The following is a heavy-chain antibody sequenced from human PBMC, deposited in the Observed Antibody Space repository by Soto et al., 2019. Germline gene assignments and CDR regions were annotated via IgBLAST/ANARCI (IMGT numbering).Heavy chain of an antibody. D-gene: IGHD3-22*01. CDR2: INAGNGNT. Sequence: SSVKVSCKASGYTFTSYAMHWVRQAPGQRLEWMGWINAGNGNTKYSQKFQGRVTITRDTSASTAYMELSSLRSEDTAVYYCARSWRITMISARFDPWGQGKLVTGSS. V-gene: IGHV1-3*01. CDR3: ARSWRITMISARFDP. J-gene: IGHJ5*02. CDR1: GYTFTSYA.